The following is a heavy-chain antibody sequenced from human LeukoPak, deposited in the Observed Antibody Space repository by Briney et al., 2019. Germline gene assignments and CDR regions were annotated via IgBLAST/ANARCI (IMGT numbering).Heavy chain of an antibody. CDR1: GFTFDDYA. V-gene: IGHV3-21*01. CDR2: ISSSSSYI. D-gene: IGHD2-2*01. Sequence: GGSLRLSCAASGFTFDDYAMHWVRQAPGKGLEWVSSISSSSSYIYYADSVKGRFTISRDNAKNSLYLQMNSLRAEDTAVYYCARLPSQGVDYWGQGTLVTVSS. CDR3: ARLPSQGVDY. J-gene: IGHJ4*02.